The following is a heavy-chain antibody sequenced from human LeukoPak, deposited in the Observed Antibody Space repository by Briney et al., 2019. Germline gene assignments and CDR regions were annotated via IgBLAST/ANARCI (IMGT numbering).Heavy chain of an antibody. CDR1: AFTFTTYG. D-gene: IGHD6-13*01. J-gene: IGHJ6*03. Sequence: PGGSLRLSCAASAFTFTTYGMHWVRQAPGKGLEWVAFIQYDGSIRLYGDSVKGRFTISRDNSKNTLYLQMNSLRAEDTAVYYCARDVSSSWYGVGYYYYYMDVWGKGTTVTVSS. CDR2: IQYDGSIR. CDR3: ARDVSSSWYGVGYYYYYMDV. V-gene: IGHV3-30*02.